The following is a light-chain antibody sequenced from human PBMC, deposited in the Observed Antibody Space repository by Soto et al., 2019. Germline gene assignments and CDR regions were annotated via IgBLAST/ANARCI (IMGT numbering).Light chain of an antibody. CDR1: QGISTL. CDR3: QQYYDWPIT. Sequence: EIVLTHSPATLCVSPGERATLFCRASQGISTLLAWYKQKPGQAPRLLIYAASTRAAGIPARFSGSGSGTEFTLTISSLQSEDFEIYYCQQYYDWPITFGQGTRLEIK. V-gene: IGKV3-15*01. CDR2: AAS. J-gene: IGKJ5*01.